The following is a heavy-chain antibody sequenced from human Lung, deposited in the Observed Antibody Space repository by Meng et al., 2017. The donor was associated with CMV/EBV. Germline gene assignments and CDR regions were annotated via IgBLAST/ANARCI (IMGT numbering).Heavy chain of an antibody. CDR2: ITSDGAKRESKT. J-gene: IGHJ1*01. Sequence: FTARSYWINWVRKAPGKGLEWVTRITSDGAKRESKTEYADSVKGRFTISRDNAENTVFLQMNSLRVEDTALYYCVRSTPAGTDYWDWGQGTQVTVSS. CDR3: VRSTPAGTDYWD. V-gene: IGHV3-74*03. CDR1: FTARSYW. D-gene: IGHD4-11*01.